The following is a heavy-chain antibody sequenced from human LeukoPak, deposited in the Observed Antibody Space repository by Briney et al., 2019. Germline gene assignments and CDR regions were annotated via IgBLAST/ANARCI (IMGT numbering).Heavy chain of an antibody. CDR3: ARLLMVYERYFDY. J-gene: IGHJ4*02. CDR2: IYHSGST. CDR1: GYSISSGYY. V-gene: IGHV4-38-2*01. Sequence: PSETLSLTCGVSGYSISSGYYWGWIRQPPGKGLEWIGSIYHSGSTYYNPSLKSRVTISVDTSKNQFSLKLSSVTAADTAVYYCARLLMVYERYFDYWGQGTLVTVSS. D-gene: IGHD2-8*01.